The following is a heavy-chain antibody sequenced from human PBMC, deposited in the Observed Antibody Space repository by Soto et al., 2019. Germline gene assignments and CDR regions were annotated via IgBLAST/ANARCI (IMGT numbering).Heavy chain of an antibody. CDR3: PRAAQTRYDWNDLGKWFDP. V-gene: IGHV1-69*13. D-gene: IGHD1-1*01. CDR1: RGTLSSYG. Sequence: GASVKVSCPASRGTLSSYGVSWLRQAPGHGLEWMVGIIPFFGTTNYAQKFQGRLTITADESTSTAYMELNRLIPADTAVYFCPRAAQTRYDWNDLGKWFDPWRPGTLVTVSS. CDR2: IIPFFGTT. J-gene: IGHJ5*02.